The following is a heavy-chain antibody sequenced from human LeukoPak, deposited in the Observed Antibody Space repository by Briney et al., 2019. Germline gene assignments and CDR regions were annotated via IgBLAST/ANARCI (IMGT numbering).Heavy chain of an antibody. CDR2: INAGNGNT. CDR1: GYTFTSYA. Sequence: ASVKVSCKASGYTFTSYAMHWVRQAPGQRLEWMGWINAGNGNTKYSQKFQGRVTITRDTSASIAYMELSSLRSEDTAVYYCARGPYGDYHFDYWGQGTLVTVSS. V-gene: IGHV1-3*01. J-gene: IGHJ4*02. CDR3: ARGPYGDYHFDY. D-gene: IGHD4-17*01.